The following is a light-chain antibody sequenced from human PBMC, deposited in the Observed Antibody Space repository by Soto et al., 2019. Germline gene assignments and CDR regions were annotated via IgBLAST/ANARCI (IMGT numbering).Light chain of an antibody. CDR3: AAWDDSLNGYV. CDR2: SNN. V-gene: IGLV1-44*01. J-gene: IGLJ1*01. CDR1: SSNIGSNT. Sequence: QSVLTQPPSASGTPGQRVTISCSGSSSNIGSNTVNWYQQLPGTAPKLLIYSNNQRPSEVPDRFGTSASLAISGLQSEDEADYYCAAWDDSLNGYVFGTGTKVTVL.